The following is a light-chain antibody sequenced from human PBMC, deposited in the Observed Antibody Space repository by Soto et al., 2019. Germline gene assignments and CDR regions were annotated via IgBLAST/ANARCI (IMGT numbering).Light chain of an antibody. CDR3: QQYSSYSP. J-gene: IGKJ4*02. CDR2: KGS. CDR1: QNINSL. Sequence: DIQMTQSPSTLSASVGDRVTITCRASQNINSLLAWYQQKPGKAPKLLIYKGSRLESGVPSRFSGNGSGTEFTLTISSLQPDDFATYYCQQYSSYSPFGGGTKVEIK. V-gene: IGKV1-5*03.